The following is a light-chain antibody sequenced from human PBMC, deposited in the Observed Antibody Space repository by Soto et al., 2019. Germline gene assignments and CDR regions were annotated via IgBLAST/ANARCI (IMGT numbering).Light chain of an antibody. CDR1: SSDVGAYHF. CDR3: SSYTSSNTPYV. J-gene: IGLJ1*01. V-gene: IGLV2-14*01. CDR2: EVT. Sequence: QSALTQPASVSGSPGQSITISCTGSSSDVGAYHFVSWYQHHPGKAPKLILYEVTARPSGVSSRFSGSKSGNTASLTISGLQADDEANYYCSSYTSSNTPYVFGPGTKLTVL.